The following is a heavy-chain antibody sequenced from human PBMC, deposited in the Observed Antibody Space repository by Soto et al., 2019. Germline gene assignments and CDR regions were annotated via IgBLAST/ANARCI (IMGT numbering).Heavy chain of an antibody. J-gene: IGHJ6*02. V-gene: IGHV1-69*13. CDR3: ARPLELRYYYYGMDV. CDR2: ITPIFGTA. Sequence: GASVKVSCKASGGTFSSYAISWVRQAPGQGLEWMGGITPIFGTANYAQKFQGRVTITADESTSTAYMELSSLRSEDTAVYYCARPLELRYYYYGMDVWGQGTTVTVSS. CDR1: GGTFSSYA. D-gene: IGHD1-7*01.